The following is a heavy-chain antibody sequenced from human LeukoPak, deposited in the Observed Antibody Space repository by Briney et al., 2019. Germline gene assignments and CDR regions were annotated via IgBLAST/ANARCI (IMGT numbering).Heavy chain of an antibody. CDR2: IGTYKGNT. CDR3: ARTPGMVVVKTFYCMDV. CDR1: GYTFTSYA. D-gene: IGHD3-22*01. J-gene: IGHJ6*02. V-gene: IGHV1-18*01. Sequence: ASVKVSCKASGYTFTSYAMNWVRQAPGQGLEWMGWIGTYKGNTNYAQMFQGRVTMTTDTSTSTAYMELKNLRPDDTAVYYCARTPGMVVVKTFYCMDVWGQGTTVTVSS.